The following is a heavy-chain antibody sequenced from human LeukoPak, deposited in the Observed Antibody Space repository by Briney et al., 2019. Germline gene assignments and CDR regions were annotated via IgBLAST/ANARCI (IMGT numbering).Heavy chain of an antibody. V-gene: IGHV1-2*02. CDR2: INPNSGDT. Sequence: ASVKVSCKTSGYIFKDFYIHWVRQAPGHGLEWMGWINPNSGDTNSAQRFQGRVTMPRDTSTGTAYMDLSSLTSDDTAVYFCAKDSSGGYNSHWGQGTLVTVSS. J-gene: IGHJ1*01. CDR3: AKDSSGGYNSH. CDR1: GYIFKDFY. D-gene: IGHD5-24*01.